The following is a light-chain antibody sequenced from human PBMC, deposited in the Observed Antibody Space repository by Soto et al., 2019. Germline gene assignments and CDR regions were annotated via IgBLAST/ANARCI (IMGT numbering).Light chain of an antibody. CDR3: AAWDDSLSGRGVV. CDR1: TSNIGGNY. J-gene: IGLJ2*01. CDR2: RNN. V-gene: IGLV1-47*01. Sequence: QSVLTQPPSASGTPGQRVTISCSGSTSNIGGNYLYWYQHLPGAAPKLLIYRNNQRPSGVPDRFSGSKSGTSASLAISGLRSEDEADYYCAAWDDSLSGRGVVFGGGTKVTVL.